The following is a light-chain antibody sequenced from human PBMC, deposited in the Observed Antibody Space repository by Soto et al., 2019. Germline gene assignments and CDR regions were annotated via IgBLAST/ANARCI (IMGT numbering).Light chain of an antibody. CDR3: HQYSSSPWM. CDR2: GAS. CDR1: QSVSSSY. J-gene: IGKJ1*01. V-gene: IGKV3-20*01. Sequence: EILLTQSPCTLSLSPGERATLSCRASQSVSSSYLAWYQQKPGQAPRVLIYGASSRATGIPDRFSSSGSGTDFTLTISRLEAEDIEVYYCHQYSSSPWMFGQGTKVDIK.